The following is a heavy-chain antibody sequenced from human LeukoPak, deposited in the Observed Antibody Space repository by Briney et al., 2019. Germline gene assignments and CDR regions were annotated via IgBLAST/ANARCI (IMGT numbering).Heavy chain of an antibody. CDR3: ARRGTWFDP. J-gene: IGHJ5*02. D-gene: IGHD3-10*01. V-gene: IGHV4-4*09. CDR2: IYTSGNT. CDR1: GGSFNSFF. Sequence: SETLSLTCTVSGGSFNSFFWSWVRQPPGKGLEWIGYIYTSGNTYYSPSLKSRVTISLDTSKNQLSLRLISVTAADTAVYYCARRGTWFDPWGQGTLVTVSP.